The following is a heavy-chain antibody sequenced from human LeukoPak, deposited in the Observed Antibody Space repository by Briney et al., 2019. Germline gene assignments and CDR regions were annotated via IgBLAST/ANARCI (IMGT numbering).Heavy chain of an antibody. CDR3: ARTQSHSVPQYSGYGDYYYGMDV. CDR1: GYSFTSSW. J-gene: IGHJ6*02. D-gene: IGHD5-12*01. V-gene: IGHV5-51*01. CDR2: IYPGDSDT. Sequence: RGESLKISCKGFGYSFTSSWIGWVRQMPGKGLEWMGIIYPGDSDTRYSPSFQGQVTISVDKSISTAYVQWSSLKASDTAMYYCARTQSHSVPQYSGYGDYYYGMDVWGQGTTVTVSS.